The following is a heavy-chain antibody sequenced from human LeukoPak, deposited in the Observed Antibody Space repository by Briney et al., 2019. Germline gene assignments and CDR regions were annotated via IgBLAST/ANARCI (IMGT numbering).Heavy chain of an antibody. CDR3: ARDPDYYGLFSGMDV. D-gene: IGHD3-10*01. Sequence: ASVKVSCKASGYTFTGYYMHWVRQAPGQGLEWMGWINPNSGGTNYAQKFQGRVTMTRDTSISTAYMELSRLRSDDTAVYYCARDPDYYGLFSGMDVWGQGTTVTVSS. V-gene: IGHV1-2*02. CDR2: INPNSGGT. J-gene: IGHJ6*02. CDR1: GYTFTGYY.